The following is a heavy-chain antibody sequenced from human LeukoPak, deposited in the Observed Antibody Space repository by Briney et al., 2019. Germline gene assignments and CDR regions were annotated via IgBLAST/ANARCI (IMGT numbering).Heavy chain of an antibody. CDR1: GGTFSSYA. J-gene: IGHJ5*02. D-gene: IGHD2-21*01. CDR3: ARAIVMGGSVPASWFDP. CDR2: IIPIFGTA. Sequence: ASVKVSCKASGGTFSSYAISWVRQAPGQGLEWMGGIIPIFGTANYAQKFQGRVTTTADESTSTAYMELSSLRSEDTAVYYCARAIVMGGSVPASWFDPWGQGTLVTVSS. V-gene: IGHV1-69*13.